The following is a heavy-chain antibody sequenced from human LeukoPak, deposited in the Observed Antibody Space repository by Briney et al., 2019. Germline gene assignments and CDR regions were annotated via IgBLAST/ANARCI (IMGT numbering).Heavy chain of an antibody. CDR2: ISYDGSNK. Sequence: PGGSLRLSCAASGFTFSSYAMHWVRQAPGKGLEWVAVISYDGSNKYYADSVKGRFTISRDNAKNTLYLQMNSLRAEDTAVYYCARDATGQDFDYWGQGTLVTVSS. J-gene: IGHJ4*02. CDR3: ARDATGQDFDY. D-gene: IGHD3-9*01. CDR1: GFTFSSYA. V-gene: IGHV3-30-3*01.